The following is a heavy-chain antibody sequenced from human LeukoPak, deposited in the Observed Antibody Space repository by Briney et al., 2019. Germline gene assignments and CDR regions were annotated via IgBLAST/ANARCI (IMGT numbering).Heavy chain of an antibody. D-gene: IGHD5-24*01. CDR2: ISSSGSTI. CDR3: ATANRDDFDY. V-gene: IGHV3-11*04. Sequence: GGSLRLSCAASGFTFSDYYMSWIRQAAGKGLEWVSYISSSGSTIYYADSVKGRFTISRDNAKNSLYLQRNSLRAEDTAVYYCATANRDDFDYWGQGTLVTVSS. CDR1: GFTFSDYY. J-gene: IGHJ4*02.